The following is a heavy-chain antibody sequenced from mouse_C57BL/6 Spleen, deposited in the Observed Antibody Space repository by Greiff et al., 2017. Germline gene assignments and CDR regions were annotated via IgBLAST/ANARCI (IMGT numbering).Heavy chain of an antibody. V-gene: IGHV5-4*03. CDR1: GFTFSSYA. J-gene: IGHJ4*01. CDR3: ASEQGIYCGKHAMDY. Sequence: EVMLVESGGGLVKPGGSLKLSCAASGFTFSSYAMSWVRQTPEKRLEWVATISDGGSYTYYPDNVKGRFPISRDNAKNTLYLQMNHLQSEHTAMYYCASEQGIYCGKHAMDYWGQGTAVTVSS. CDR2: ISDGGSYT. D-gene: IGHD2-1*01.